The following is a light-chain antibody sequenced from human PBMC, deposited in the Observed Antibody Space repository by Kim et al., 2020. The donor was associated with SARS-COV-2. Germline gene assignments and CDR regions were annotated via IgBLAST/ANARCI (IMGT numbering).Light chain of an antibody. Sequence: GKTVSISCTRSSGRIASNYVQWYKQRPGSAPTTVIYEDNRRPSGVPDRFSGSIDSSSNSASLTISGLKTEDEADYYCQSYDSNNWVFGGGTQLTVL. CDR3: QSYDSNNWV. V-gene: IGLV6-57*03. CDR2: EDN. CDR1: SGRIASNY. J-gene: IGLJ3*02.